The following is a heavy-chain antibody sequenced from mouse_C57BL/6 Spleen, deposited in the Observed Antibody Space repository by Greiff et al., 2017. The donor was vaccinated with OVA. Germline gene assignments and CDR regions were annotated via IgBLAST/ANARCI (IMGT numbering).Heavy chain of an antibody. V-gene: IGHV1-26*01. Sequence: VQLQQSGPELVKPGASVKISCKASGYTFTDYYMNWVKQSPGQSLEWIGDINPNNGGTSYNQKFKGKVTLTVDKSSSTAYMELRSLTSEDSAVYYCARGDEDYAMDYWGQGTAVTVSS. CDR3: ARGDEDYAMDY. CDR1: GYTFTDYY. J-gene: IGHJ4*01. CDR2: INPNNGGT.